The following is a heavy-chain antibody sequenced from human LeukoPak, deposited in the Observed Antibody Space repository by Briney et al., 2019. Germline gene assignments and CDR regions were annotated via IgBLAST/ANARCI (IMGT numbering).Heavy chain of an antibody. CDR3: AGSYISSWFFDY. CDR2: IIPIFGTA. CDR1: GDTFSSYA. D-gene: IGHD6-13*01. Sequence: SVKVSCKASGDTFSSYAISWVRQAPGQGLEWMGRIIPIFGTANYAQKFQGRVTITADKSTSTSYMELSSLRSEDTAVYYCAGSYISSWFFDYWGQGTLVTVSS. V-gene: IGHV1-69*06. J-gene: IGHJ4*02.